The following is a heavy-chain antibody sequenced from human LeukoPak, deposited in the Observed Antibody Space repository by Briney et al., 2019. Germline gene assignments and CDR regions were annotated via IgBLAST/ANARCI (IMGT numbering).Heavy chain of an antibody. D-gene: IGHD5-24*01. CDR1: GYTFTSYG. Sequence: GASVKVSCKASGYTFTSYGLSWVRQAPGQGLEWMGWINTNTGNPTYAQGFTGRFVFSLDTSVSTAYLQISSLKAEDTAVYYCARDNSVRDEAWWFNPWGQGTLVTVSS. J-gene: IGHJ5*02. CDR2: INTNTGNP. V-gene: IGHV7-4-1*02. CDR3: ARDNSVRDEAWWFNP.